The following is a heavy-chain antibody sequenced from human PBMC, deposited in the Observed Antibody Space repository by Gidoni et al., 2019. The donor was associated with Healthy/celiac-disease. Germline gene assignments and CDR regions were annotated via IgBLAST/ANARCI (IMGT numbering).Heavy chain of an antibody. Sequence: QITLKESGPTLVKPTQTLTLTCTFSSFSLSTSGVGVGWIRQPPGKALEWLALIYWNDDKRYSPSLKSRLTITKDTSKNQVVLTMTNMDPVDTATYYCAHSSFEAAAGTLFDYWGQGTLVTVSS. CDR1: SFSLSTSGVG. J-gene: IGHJ4*02. D-gene: IGHD6-13*01. V-gene: IGHV2-5*01. CDR2: IYWNDDK. CDR3: AHSSFEAAAGTLFDY.